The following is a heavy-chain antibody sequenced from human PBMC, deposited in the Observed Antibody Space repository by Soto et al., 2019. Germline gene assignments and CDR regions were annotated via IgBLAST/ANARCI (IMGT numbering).Heavy chain of an antibody. CDR1: GFNFRSNA. D-gene: IGHD5-18*01. V-gene: IGHV3-30-3*01. Sequence: GGSLRLSCVVSGFNFRSNAMHRVRQAPGKGLEWVAIISDDGDIEYYADSVKGRFTISRDNSKNTVYLQMNSLNFDDTAVYYCAKALDTAMDPLDYWGQGTLVTVS. CDR2: ISDDGDIE. CDR3: AKALDTAMDPLDY. J-gene: IGHJ4*02.